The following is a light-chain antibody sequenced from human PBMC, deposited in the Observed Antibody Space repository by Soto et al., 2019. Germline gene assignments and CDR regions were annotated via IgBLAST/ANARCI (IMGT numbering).Light chain of an antibody. J-gene: IGKJ1*01. Sequence: DIQMTQSPSTLSASVGDRVTITCRASQIINGWLAWYQQKPGKARKLLIYKASSLESGVPSRFSGSGSGTEFTLTISSLQPDDFATYYCQQYNHYSTFGQGTKVEVK. CDR3: QQYNHYST. CDR2: KAS. CDR1: QIINGW. V-gene: IGKV1-5*03.